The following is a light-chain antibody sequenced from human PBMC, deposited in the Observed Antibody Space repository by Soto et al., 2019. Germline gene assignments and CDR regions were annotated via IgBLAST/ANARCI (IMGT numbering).Light chain of an antibody. CDR1: DSNSGSNY. V-gene: IGLV1-47*02. J-gene: IGLJ1*01. CDR3: SSYAGSSNV. CDR2: SNI. Sequence: QSVLTQPPSASGTPGQRVTISCSGSDSNSGSNYVYWYQQFPGTAPKLLIYSNIQRPSGVPARFSGSKSGNTASLTVSGLQAEDEADYYCSSYAGSSNVFGTGTKVTVL.